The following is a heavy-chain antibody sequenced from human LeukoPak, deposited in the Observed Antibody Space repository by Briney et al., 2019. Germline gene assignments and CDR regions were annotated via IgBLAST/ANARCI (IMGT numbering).Heavy chain of an antibody. CDR3: ARDLDIVVVPAAIGFDY. CDR2: INPNSGGT. V-gene: IGHV1-2*02. J-gene: IGHJ4*02. CDR1: GYTFTGYY. Sequence: ASVKVSCKASGYTFTGYYMHWVRQAPGQGLEWMGWINPNSGGTNYAQKFQGRVTMTRDTSISTAYMELSRLRSDDTAVYYCARDLDIVVVPAAIGFDYWGQGTLVTVSS. D-gene: IGHD2-2*01.